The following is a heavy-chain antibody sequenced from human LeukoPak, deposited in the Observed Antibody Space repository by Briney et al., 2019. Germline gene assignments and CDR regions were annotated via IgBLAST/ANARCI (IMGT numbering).Heavy chain of an antibody. J-gene: IGHJ3*02. V-gene: IGHV3-9*01. Sequence: GGSLRLSCVGSGFSLEDFAMHWVRQVPRKGLEWVSSISWDSGSQAYTDSVKGRFTISRDNDKNSLYLQMDSLRPEDTAFYYCVKDMGFDLLKDAFHIWGQGTLVTVSS. CDR3: VKDMGFDLLKDAFHI. CDR2: ISWDSGSQ. D-gene: IGHD3-9*01. CDR1: GFSLEDFA.